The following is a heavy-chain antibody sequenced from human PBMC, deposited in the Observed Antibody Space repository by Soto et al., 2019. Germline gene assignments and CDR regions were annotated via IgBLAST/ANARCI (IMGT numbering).Heavy chain of an antibody. Sequence: SVKVSCKASGGTFSSYAISWVRQAPGQGLEWMGGIIPIFGTANYAQKFQGRVTITADESTSTAYMELSSLRSEDTAVYYCARPSYYYDSSGYSLRAFDIWGQGTMVTVSS. V-gene: IGHV1-69*13. CDR1: GGTFSSYA. CDR3: ARPSYYYDSSGYSLRAFDI. CDR2: IIPIFGTA. J-gene: IGHJ3*02. D-gene: IGHD3-22*01.